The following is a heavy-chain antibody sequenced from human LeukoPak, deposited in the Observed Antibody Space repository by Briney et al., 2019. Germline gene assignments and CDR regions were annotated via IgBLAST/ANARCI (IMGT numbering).Heavy chain of an antibody. CDR3: ARLIMVRGASDYYYYYMDV. CDR2: IYPGDFDT. V-gene: IGHV5-51*01. J-gene: IGHJ6*03. Sequence: GESLKISCQGSGYSFTSYWIGWVRQMPGKGLEWMGIIYPGDFDTRYSPSFQGQVTISADKSISTAYLQWSSLKASDTAMYYCARLIMVRGASDYYYYYMDVWGKGTTVTVSS. D-gene: IGHD3-10*01. CDR1: GYSFTSYW.